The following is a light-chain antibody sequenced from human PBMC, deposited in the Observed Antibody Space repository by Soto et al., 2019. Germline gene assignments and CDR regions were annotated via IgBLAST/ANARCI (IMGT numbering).Light chain of an antibody. J-gene: IGKJ2*01. CDR3: LQDYNFPYT. CDR1: QGIRND. Sequence: AIQMTQSPSSLSASVGDRVTITCRASQGIRNDLGWYQQKPGKAPKFLIYGASSLQSGVPSRFSGSGSCTDFTLIISSLQPEDFATYYCLQDYNFPYTFGQGTKLDI. V-gene: IGKV1-6*01. CDR2: GAS.